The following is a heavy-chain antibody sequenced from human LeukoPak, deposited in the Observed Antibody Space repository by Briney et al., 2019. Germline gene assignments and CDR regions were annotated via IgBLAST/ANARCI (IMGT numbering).Heavy chain of an antibody. J-gene: IGHJ4*02. Sequence: KPSETLSLTCTVSGGSISSNSHYWGWIRQTPGKGLEWIGSIFYSGTTYYNPSLKSRVTISIDTSKNQFSLKLSSVTAADTAVYYCARGDGDYDYFDYWGQGTLVTVSS. CDR3: ARGDGDYDYFDY. CDR1: GGSISSNSHY. V-gene: IGHV4-39*01. CDR2: IFYSGTT. D-gene: IGHD4-17*01.